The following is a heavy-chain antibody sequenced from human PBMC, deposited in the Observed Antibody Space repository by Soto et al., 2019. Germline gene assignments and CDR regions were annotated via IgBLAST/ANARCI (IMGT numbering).Heavy chain of an antibody. J-gene: IGHJ4*02. CDR3: ARDYCSSTSCYNPDY. CDR1: GYTFTSYG. Sequence: ASLKVSCKSSGYTFTSYGISWVRQAPGQGLEWMGWISAYNDNTNYAQKLQGRVAMTADTSQSTAYMELRSLTSDDTAVYYCARDYCSSTSCYNPDYWGQGTLVTVSS. D-gene: IGHD2-2*02. CDR2: ISAYNDNT. V-gene: IGHV1-18*01.